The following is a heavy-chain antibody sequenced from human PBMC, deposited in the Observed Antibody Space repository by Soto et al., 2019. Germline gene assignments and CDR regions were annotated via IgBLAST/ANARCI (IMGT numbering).Heavy chain of an antibody. CDR2: ISYDGTNK. CDR3: ATGYHDVDS. Sequence: QVQLVESGGGVVQPGRSLRLSCAASGFTFSSFAMHWVRQAPDKGLEWVAVISYDGTNKYYADPVKGRFTISRDNSKNPLYLQINSLRAEDTAVYYCATGYHDVDSSGQGTLVTVSS. D-gene: IGHD2-2*01. V-gene: IGHV3-30-3*01. J-gene: IGHJ4*02. CDR1: GFTFSSFA.